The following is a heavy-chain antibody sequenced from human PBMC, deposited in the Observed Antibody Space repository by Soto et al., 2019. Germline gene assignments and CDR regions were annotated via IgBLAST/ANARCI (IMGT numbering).Heavy chain of an antibody. CDR3: ARHGKSSVITKTYGMDV. Sequence: GESLKISCKGSGYRFSSQWISWVRQMPGKGLEWMGRIGPSDSYTSYSPSFQGHVTISTDNSISTAYLQWSSLKASDTAMYYCARHGKSSVITKTYGMDVWGQGTTVTVSS. J-gene: IGHJ6*02. D-gene: IGHD1-1*01. CDR1: GYRFSSQW. CDR2: IGPSDSYT. V-gene: IGHV5-10-1*01.